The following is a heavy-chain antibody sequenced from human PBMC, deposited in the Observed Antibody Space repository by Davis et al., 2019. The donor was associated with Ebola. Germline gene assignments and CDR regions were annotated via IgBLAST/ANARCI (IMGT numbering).Heavy chain of an antibody. V-gene: IGHV1-46*02. CDR1: GYTFNIYY. D-gene: IGHD6-13*01. CDR3: ASPGIAAGAPRY. Sequence: AASVKVSCMASGYTFNIYYMYWVRQAPGQGLEWMGIINPSGGTTSYAQKFQGRVTMTRDTSTSTVYMELISLRSEDTAVYYCASPGIAAGAPRYWGQGTLVTVSS. CDR2: INPSGGTT. J-gene: IGHJ4*02.